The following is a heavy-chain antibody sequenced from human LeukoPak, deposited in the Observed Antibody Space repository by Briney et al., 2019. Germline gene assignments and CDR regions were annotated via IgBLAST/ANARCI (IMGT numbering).Heavy chain of an antibody. CDR2: IYYSGST. Sequence: SETLSLTCTVSGGSLSSYYWSWIRQPPGKGLEWIGYIYYSGSTNYNPSLKSRVTISVDTSKNQFSLKLSSVTAADTAVYYCARDIVEVTYCGGDCYSWAFDIWGQGTMVTVSS. CDR3: ARDIVEVTYCGGDCYSWAFDI. J-gene: IGHJ3*02. V-gene: IGHV4-59*01. CDR1: GGSLSSYY. D-gene: IGHD2-21*02.